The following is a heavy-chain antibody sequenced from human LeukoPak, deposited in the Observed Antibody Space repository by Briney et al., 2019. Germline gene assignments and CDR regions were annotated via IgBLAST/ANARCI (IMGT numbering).Heavy chain of an antibody. CDR1: GFTLSNNY. CDR3: TTSPAVAS. J-gene: IGHJ5*02. Sequence: GGSLRLSCAASGFTLSNNYMTWVRQAPGKGLEGVSLIYSGGTTFYTDSVKGRFTISRDSSQNTLYLQMNNLKAEDTAVYYCTTSPAVASWGQGTLVTASS. D-gene: IGHD4-23*01. CDR2: IYSGGTT. V-gene: IGHV3-53*01.